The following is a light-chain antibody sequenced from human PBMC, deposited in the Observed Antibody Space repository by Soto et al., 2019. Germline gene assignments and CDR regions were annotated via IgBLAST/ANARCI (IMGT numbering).Light chain of an antibody. V-gene: IGLV2-8*01. CDR3: SSYAGSTGVV. Sequence: QSALTQPPSASGSPGQSATISCTGTSSDVGGYNYVSWYQQHPGKAPKLMIYEVSKRPSGVPDRFSGSKSGNTASLTVSGLQAEDEADYYCSSYAGSTGVVFGGGTKLTVL. J-gene: IGLJ2*01. CDR1: SSDVGGYNY. CDR2: EVS.